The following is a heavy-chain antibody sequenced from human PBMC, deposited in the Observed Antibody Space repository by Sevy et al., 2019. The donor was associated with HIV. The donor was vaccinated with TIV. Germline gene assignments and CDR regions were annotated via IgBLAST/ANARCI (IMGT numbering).Heavy chain of an antibody. D-gene: IGHD6-6*01. J-gene: IGHJ4*02. V-gene: IGHV3-72*01. CDR3: ARSSIAASGLFDY. Sequence: GGSLRLSCAASGFIFSDHDIDWVRQAPGKGLEWVGRSSSKPNGYTTQYAASVKGRFAISRDDSKRSLFLQMSSLKTEDTAVYFCARSSIAASGLFDYWGPRTLVTVSS. CDR2: SSSKPNGYTT. CDR1: GFIFSDHD.